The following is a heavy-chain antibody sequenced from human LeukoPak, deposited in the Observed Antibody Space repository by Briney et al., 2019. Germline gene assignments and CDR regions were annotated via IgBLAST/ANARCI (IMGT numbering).Heavy chain of an antibody. Sequence: PGGSLTLSCAASGITFNTYWLSWVRQAPGKGLEWLATINQDGGEKYYVDSVKGRFTISRDNAKNSLFLQMNSLRAGDTAVYYCTTFYTKLTDYWGQGTMVTVSS. CDR2: INQDGGEK. D-gene: IGHD2/OR15-2a*01. CDR1: GITFNTYW. CDR3: TTFYTKLTDY. J-gene: IGHJ4*02. V-gene: IGHV3-7*05.